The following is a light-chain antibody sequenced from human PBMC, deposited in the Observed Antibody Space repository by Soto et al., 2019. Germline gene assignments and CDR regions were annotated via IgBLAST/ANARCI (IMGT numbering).Light chain of an antibody. J-gene: IGKJ1*01. V-gene: IGKV1-5*01. Sequence: DIQMTQSPSTLAASVGDTVTVTCRASQDIGSWLAWYQQKAGEAPKLLIFDASSLEDDVPSRFSGSGSGTEFTLSISSLQPDDIATYYYQQYDTYLWTFGQGTKV. CDR1: QDIGSW. CDR3: QQYDTYLWT. CDR2: DAS.